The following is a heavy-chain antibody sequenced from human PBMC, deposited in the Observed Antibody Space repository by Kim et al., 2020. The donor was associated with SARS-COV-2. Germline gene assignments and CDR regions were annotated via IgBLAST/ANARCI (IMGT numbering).Heavy chain of an antibody. Sequence: SETLSLTCTVSGGSISSSSYYWGWIRQPPGKGLEWIGSIYYSGSTYYNPSLKSRVTISVDTSKNQFSLKLSSVTAADTAVYYCARLAVAGTYWGQGTLVTVSS. J-gene: IGHJ4*02. D-gene: IGHD6-19*01. CDR1: GGSISSSSYY. V-gene: IGHV4-39*01. CDR2: IYYSGST. CDR3: ARLAVAGTY.